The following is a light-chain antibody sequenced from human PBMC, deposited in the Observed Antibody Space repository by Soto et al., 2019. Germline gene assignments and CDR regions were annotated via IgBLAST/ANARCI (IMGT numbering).Light chain of an antibody. Sequence: QSALTQPASVSGSPGQSITISCTGTSSDVGGYNLVSWYQQHPGTAPKLLIYEGSKRPSGVSNRFSGSKSGNTASLTISGLQAEDEADYYCCSYAGSSTLYVLGTGTKLTVL. CDR2: EGS. CDR1: SSDVGGYNL. CDR3: CSYAGSSTLYV. V-gene: IGLV2-23*01. J-gene: IGLJ1*01.